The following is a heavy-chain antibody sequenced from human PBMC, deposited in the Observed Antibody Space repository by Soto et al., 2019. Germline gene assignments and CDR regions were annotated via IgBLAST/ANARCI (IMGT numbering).Heavy chain of an antibody. J-gene: IGHJ6*02. CDR3: ARGRERITIFGVRTKDYYYGMDV. V-gene: IGHV4-34*01. CDR1: GGSFSGYY. CDR2: INHSGST. Sequence: SETLSLTCAVYGGSFSGYYWSWIRQPPGKGLEWIGEINHSGSTNYNPSLKSRVTISADTSKNQFSLKLSSVTAADTAVYYCARGRERITIFGVRTKDYYYGMDVWGQGTTVTVSS. D-gene: IGHD3-3*01.